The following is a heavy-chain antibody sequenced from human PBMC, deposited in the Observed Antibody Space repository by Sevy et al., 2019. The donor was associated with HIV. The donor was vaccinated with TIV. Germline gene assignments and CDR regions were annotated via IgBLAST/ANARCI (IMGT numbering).Heavy chain of an antibody. J-gene: IGHJ4*02. CDR2: ISYDGSNN. D-gene: IGHD6-19*01. CDR3: AKDRIAVAGSLRGYFDY. V-gene: IGHV3-30*18. Sequence: GGSLRLSCAASGFTFSSYGMHWVRQAPGKGLEWVAVISYDGSNNYYADSVKGRFTISRDNSKNTLYLQMNSLRAEDTAVYYCAKDRIAVAGSLRGYFDYWGQGTLVTVSS. CDR1: GFTFSSYG.